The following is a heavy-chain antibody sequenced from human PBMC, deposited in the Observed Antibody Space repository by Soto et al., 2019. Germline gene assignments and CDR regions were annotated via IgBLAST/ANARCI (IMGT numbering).Heavy chain of an antibody. Sequence: PSETLSLTCTVSGGSISSSSYYWGWIRQPPGKGLEWIGSFSYSGSTYYNPSLKTRVTISVDTSKNQFSLNLGSVTAADTAVYYCARGRTRGYYYYGMDVWGQGTTVTVSS. CDR1: GGSISSSSYY. V-gene: IGHV4-39*07. CDR2: FSYSGST. CDR3: ARGRTRGYYYYGMDV. D-gene: IGHD1-1*01. J-gene: IGHJ6*02.